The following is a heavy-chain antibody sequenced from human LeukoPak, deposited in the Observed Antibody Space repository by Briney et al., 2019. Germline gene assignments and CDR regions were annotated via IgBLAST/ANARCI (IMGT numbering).Heavy chain of an antibody. CDR2: VSAYNGNT. V-gene: IGHV1-18*01. CDR3: ARLPSRGYNYDTGDY. J-gene: IGHJ4*02. CDR1: GYTFTSYG. D-gene: IGHD5-18*01. Sequence: ASVNVSFKASGYTFTSYGISCVRQAPGQGLEWMGWVSAYNGNTNYAQKLLGRVTMTTDTSTNTAYMELRSLRSDDTAVYYCARLPSRGYNYDTGDYWGQGTLVTVSS.